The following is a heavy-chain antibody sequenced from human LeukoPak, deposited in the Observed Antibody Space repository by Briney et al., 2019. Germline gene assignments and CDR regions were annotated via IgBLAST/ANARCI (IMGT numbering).Heavy chain of an antibody. CDR2: TWYDESNK. V-gene: IGHV3-33*08. D-gene: IGHD2-21*02. CDR1: GFIFSNYG. Sequence: PGRSLTLPCAASGFIFSNYGMHWFRQAPAKGLEWVALTWYDESNKYYADSVKGRFTISRDNSKNTLYLQMNSLRAEDTAVYHCARDLWCGADCYGTFDIWGQGTMVSVSS. CDR3: ARDLWCGADCYGTFDI. J-gene: IGHJ3*02.